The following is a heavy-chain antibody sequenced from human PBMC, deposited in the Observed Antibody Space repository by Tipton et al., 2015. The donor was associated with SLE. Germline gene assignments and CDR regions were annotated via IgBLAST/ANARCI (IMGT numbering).Heavy chain of an antibody. CDR2: ISSSSSTI. CDR1: GFTFSSYS. D-gene: IGHD4-17*01. J-gene: IGHJ4*02. CDR3: VRQNPLRAFDY. V-gene: IGHV3-48*01. Sequence: GSLRLSCAASGFTFSSYSMNWVRQAPGKGLEWVSYISSSSSTIYYADSVKGRFTISRDNAKNSLYLQMNSLRAEDTAVYYCVRQNPLRAFDYWGQGTLVTVSS.